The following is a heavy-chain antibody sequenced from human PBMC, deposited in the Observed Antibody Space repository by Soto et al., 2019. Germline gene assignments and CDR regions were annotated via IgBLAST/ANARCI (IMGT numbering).Heavy chain of an antibody. J-gene: IGHJ5*02. Sequence: SETLSLTCTVSGGSISSSSYYWGWIRQPPGKGLEWIGSIYYSGSTYYNPSLKSRVTISVDTSKNQFSLKLSSVTAADTAVYYCARHPFSRVXWLVRWWFDPWGQGTLVTVSS. D-gene: IGHD6-19*01. CDR3: ARHPFSRVXWLVRWWFDP. CDR1: GGSISSSSYY. V-gene: IGHV4-39*01. CDR2: IYYSGST.